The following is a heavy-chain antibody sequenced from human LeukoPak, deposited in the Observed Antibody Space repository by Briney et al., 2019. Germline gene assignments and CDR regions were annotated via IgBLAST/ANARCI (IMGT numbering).Heavy chain of an antibody. D-gene: IGHD3-22*01. J-gene: IGHJ4*02. CDR3: ARGGVLYYYDSSGYADY. Sequence: ASVKVSCKASGYTFTSYYMHWVRQAPGQGLEWMGIINPSGGSTSYAQKFQGRVTMTRDTSTSTVYMELSSLRSEDTAVYYCARGGVLYYYDSSGYADYWGQGTLVTVSS. CDR1: GYTFTSYY. V-gene: IGHV1-46*01. CDR2: INPSGGST.